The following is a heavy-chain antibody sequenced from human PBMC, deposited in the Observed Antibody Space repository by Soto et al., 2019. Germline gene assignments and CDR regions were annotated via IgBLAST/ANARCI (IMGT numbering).Heavy chain of an antibody. CDR3: ARHAAARRADVVAFQV. Sequence: QFHLQEWGPGQVKPSEKLSLGCLVPVGSFSRSPYSWACLRHPPGQGPEGIGTIFYSGNIYYSASLQSRVSISVDTSKEQFSLKVRSVTAADTAVYYCARHAAARRADVVAFQVWGQGTPVTVSS. J-gene: IGHJ3*01. D-gene: IGHD5-18*01. CDR2: IFYSGNI. CDR1: VGSFSRSPYS. V-gene: IGHV4-39*01.